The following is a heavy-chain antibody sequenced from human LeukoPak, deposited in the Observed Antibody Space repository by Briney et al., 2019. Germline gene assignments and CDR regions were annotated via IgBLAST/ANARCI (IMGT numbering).Heavy chain of an antibody. CDR2: IYYSGST. J-gene: IGHJ3*02. Sequence: SETLSLTCTVSGGSISSGGYYWSWIRQHPGKGLEWIGYIYYSGSTYYNPSLKSRVTISVDTSKNQFSLKLSSVTAADTAVYYCARSGNVDGAFDIWGQGTMVTVSS. V-gene: IGHV4-31*03. D-gene: IGHD3-10*01. CDR1: GGSISSGGYY. CDR3: ARSGNVDGAFDI.